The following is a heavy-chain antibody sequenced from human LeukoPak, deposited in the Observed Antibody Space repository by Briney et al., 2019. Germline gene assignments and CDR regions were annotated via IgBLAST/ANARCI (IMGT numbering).Heavy chain of an antibody. CDR3: ARAIVGIAAAGPDAFDI. V-gene: IGHV4-4*02. CDR2: IYHSGST. D-gene: IGHD6-13*01. J-gene: IGHJ3*02. CDR1: GGSISSSNW. Sequence: SETLSLTCAVSGGSISSSNWWSWVRQPPGKGLEWIGEIYHSGSTNYNPSLKSRVTISVDKSKNQFSLKLSSVTAADTAVYYCARAIVGIAAAGPDAFDIWGQGTMVTVSS.